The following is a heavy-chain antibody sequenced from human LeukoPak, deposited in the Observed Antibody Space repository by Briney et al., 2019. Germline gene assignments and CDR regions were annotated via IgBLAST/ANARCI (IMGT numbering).Heavy chain of an antibody. CDR3: AGSSGWYSSFDY. D-gene: IGHD6-19*01. Sequence: ASVKVSCKASGYTFTGYYMHWVRQAPGQGLEWMGIINPSGGSTSYAQKFQGRVTMTRDTSTSTVYMELSSLRSEDTAVYYCAGSSGWYSSFDYWGQGTLVTVSS. V-gene: IGHV1-46*01. J-gene: IGHJ4*02. CDR2: INPSGGST. CDR1: GYTFTGYY.